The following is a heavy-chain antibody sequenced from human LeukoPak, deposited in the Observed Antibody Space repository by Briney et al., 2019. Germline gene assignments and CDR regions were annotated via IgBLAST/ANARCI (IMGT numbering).Heavy chain of an antibody. D-gene: IGHD3-10*01. J-gene: IGHJ5*02. CDR2: ISYDGSNK. CDR3: AKGVVRGVIRNWFDP. Sequence: GRSLRLSCPAPGLTFSSYGMHWVRKAPGKGLDWGAVISYDGSNKYYADSVKGRFTISRDNSKNTLYLQMNSLRAEDTAVYYCAKGVVRGVIRNWFDPWGQGTLVTVSS. CDR1: GLTFSSYG. V-gene: IGHV3-30*18.